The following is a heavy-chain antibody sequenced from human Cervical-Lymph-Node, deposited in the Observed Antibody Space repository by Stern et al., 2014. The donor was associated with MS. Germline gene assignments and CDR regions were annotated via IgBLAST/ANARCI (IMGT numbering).Heavy chain of an antibody. CDR2: IYYRGST. Sequence: QLVQSGPGLVKPSQTLSLTCAVSDGSISRGAYYWHWIRQPPGKGLEWIGYIYYRGSTYYNPSLKSRASISEDASTNQFSLHLSSVTAADTAVYYCSRGREFNYWGQGILVTVSA. CDR1: DGSISRGAYY. CDR3: SRGREFNY. V-gene: IGHV4-31*11. J-gene: IGHJ4*02. D-gene: IGHD3-10*01.